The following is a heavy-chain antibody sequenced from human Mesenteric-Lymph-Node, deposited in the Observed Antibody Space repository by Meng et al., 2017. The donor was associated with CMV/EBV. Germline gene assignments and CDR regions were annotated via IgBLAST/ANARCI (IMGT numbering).Heavy chain of an antibody. D-gene: IGHD4-11*01. J-gene: IGHJ6*02. V-gene: IGHV1-2*02. CDR2: INPNSGGT. CDR3: ARDFKGTTVTTRGLYGLDV. CDR1: GYTFTGNY. Sequence: ASVKVSCKASGYTFTGNYMQWVRQAPGQGLEWMGWINPNSGGTNYVQKFQGRVTMTRDTSISTTYMELRRLTSDDTAVYFCARDFKGTTVTTRGLYGLDVWGQGTTVTVSS.